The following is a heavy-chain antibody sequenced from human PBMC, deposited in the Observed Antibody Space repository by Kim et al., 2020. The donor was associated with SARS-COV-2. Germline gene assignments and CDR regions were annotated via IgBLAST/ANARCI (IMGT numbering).Heavy chain of an antibody. D-gene: IGHD3-10*01. CDR3: ARGYGSGSYYKGDWFDT. V-gene: IGHV4-31*03. CDR1: GGSISSGCYY. Sequence: SETLSLTCTVSGGSISSGCYYWSWIRQHPGKGLEWIGYIYYSGSTYYNPSLKSRVTISVDTSKNQLSLKLSSATAADAAVYYCARGYGSGSYYKGDWFDTWGQGTLVTVSS. CDR2: IYYSGST. J-gene: IGHJ5*02.